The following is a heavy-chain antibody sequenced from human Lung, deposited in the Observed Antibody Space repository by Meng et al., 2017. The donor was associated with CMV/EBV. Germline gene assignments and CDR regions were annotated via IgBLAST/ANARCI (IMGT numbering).Heavy chain of an antibody. V-gene: IGHV3-7*01. D-gene: IGHD2-15*01. CDR1: GFTFSSYW. Sequence: LXCAASGFTFSSYWMSWVRQAPGKGLEWVANIKQDGSEKYYVDSVKGRFTISRDNAKNSLYLQMNSLRDEDTAVYYCARDSASVGSGYYYYYGMDVWGQGTTDTVSS. CDR2: IKQDGSEK. J-gene: IGHJ6*02. CDR3: ARDSASVGSGYYYYYGMDV.